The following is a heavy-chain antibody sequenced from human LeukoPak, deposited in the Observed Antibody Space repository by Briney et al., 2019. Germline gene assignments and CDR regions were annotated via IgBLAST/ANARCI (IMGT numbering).Heavy chain of an antibody. D-gene: IGHD1-26*01. J-gene: IGHJ4*02. CDR1: GFTFGSYS. V-gene: IGHV3-48*01. Sequence: GGSLRLSCAASGFTFGSYSMNWVRQAPGKGLEWVSYISSSSSTIYYADSVKGRFTISRDNAKNSLYLQMNSLRAEDTAVYYCARRYSRGYFDYWGQGTLVTVSS. CDR3: ARRYSRGYFDY. CDR2: ISSSSSTI.